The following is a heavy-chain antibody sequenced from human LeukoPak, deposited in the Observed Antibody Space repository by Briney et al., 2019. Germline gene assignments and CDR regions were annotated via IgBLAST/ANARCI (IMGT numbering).Heavy chain of an antibody. V-gene: IGHV3-53*01. CDR3: ARPLYCSSTSCYGDYYGMDV. J-gene: IGHJ6*02. CDR2: MYSFGNT. D-gene: IGHD2-2*01. CDR1: EFTVSSTY. Sequence: GGSLRLSCAVSEFTVSSTYMSWVRQAPGKGLEWVSLMYSFGNTYYADSVKGRFTISRDNSKNTLYLQMNSLRAEDTALYYCARPLYCSSTSCYGDYYGMDVWGQGTTVTVSS.